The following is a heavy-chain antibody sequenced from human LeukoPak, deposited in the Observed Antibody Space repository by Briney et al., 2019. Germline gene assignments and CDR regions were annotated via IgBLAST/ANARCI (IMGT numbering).Heavy chain of an antibody. V-gene: IGHV3-21*06. J-gene: IGHJ4*02. D-gene: IGHD6-13*01. CDR2: ISGDGRYI. CDR1: GFTFFTYS. Sequence: GGSLRLSCAASGFTFFTYSMNWVRQAPGMGLEWVSSISGDGRYIYYADSMKGRFTISRDNAKNSVFLHMNSLRVEDTAVYYCARGGPAAGRFNYWGQGTLVTVSS. CDR3: ARGGPAAGRFNY.